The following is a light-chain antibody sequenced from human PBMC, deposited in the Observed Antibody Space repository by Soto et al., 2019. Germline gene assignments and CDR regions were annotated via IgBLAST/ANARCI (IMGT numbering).Light chain of an antibody. CDR2: GDN. V-gene: IGLV1-40*01. CDR3: SSYTSSNTFYV. Sequence: QSVLTQPPSVSGAPGQRVAISCTGSSSNIGAEYDVHWYQQLPGTAPKRLIYGDNNRPSGVPDRFSGSKSGTSASLAITGLQPEDEADYYCSSYTSSNTFYVFGTGTKVTVL. J-gene: IGLJ1*01. CDR1: SSNIGAEYD.